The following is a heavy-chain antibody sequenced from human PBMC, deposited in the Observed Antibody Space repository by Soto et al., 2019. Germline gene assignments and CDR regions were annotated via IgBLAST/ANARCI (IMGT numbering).Heavy chain of an antibody. J-gene: IGHJ5*02. Sequence: ASVTVSCQASGSTFTSYAISWMRQAPGQGLEWMGWISAYNGNTNYAQKLQGRVTMTTDTSTSTAYMELRSLRSDDTAVYYCARDGTRRYSDFWSGYYAFDPWGQGTLVTVSS. CDR3: ARDGTRRYSDFWSGYYAFDP. CDR2: ISAYNGNT. D-gene: IGHD3-3*01. CDR1: GSTFTSYA. V-gene: IGHV1-18*01.